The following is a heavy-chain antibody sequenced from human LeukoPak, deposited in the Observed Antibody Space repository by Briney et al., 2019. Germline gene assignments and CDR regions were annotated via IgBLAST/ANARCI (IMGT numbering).Heavy chain of an antibody. J-gene: IGHJ4*02. CDR3: DSYANARNYYNNY. CDR2: VRTKTNNYAT. CDR1: GFTFSASA. Sequence: GGSLKLSCAGSGFTFSASAMHWVRQASGKGLEWVGRVRTKTNNYATTYATSVKGRFTIFRDDSKNTAYLQMHSLGTGYTAVYYCDSYANARNYYNNYSGQGSLVTVSS. D-gene: IGHD5-18*01. V-gene: IGHV3-73*01.